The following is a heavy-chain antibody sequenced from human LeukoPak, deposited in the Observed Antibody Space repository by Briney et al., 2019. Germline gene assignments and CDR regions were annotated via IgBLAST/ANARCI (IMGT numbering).Heavy chain of an antibody. CDR1: GGSISSYY. J-gene: IGHJ5*02. D-gene: IGHD6-13*01. CDR2: IYYSGST. Sequence: SGTLSLTCTVSGGSISSYYWSWIRQPPGKGLEWIGYIYYSGSTNYNPSLKSRVTISVDTSKNQFSLKLSSVTAADTAVYYCARAKAAAGTSWFDPWGQGTLVTVSS. CDR3: ARAKAAAGTSWFDP. V-gene: IGHV4-59*01.